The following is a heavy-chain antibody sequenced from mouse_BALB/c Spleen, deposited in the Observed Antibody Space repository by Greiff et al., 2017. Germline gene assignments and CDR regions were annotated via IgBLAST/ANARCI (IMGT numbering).Heavy chain of an antibody. CDR2: IWSGGST. CDR3: ARKKYGNYGYAMDY. Sequence: VQGVESGPGLVQPSQSLSITCTVSGFSLTSYGVHWVRQSPGKGLEWLGVIWSGGSTDYNAAFISRLSISKDNSKSQVFFKMNSLQANDTAIYYCARKKYGNYGYAMDYWGQGTSVTVSS. V-gene: IGHV2-2*02. J-gene: IGHJ4*01. CDR1: GFSLTSYG. D-gene: IGHD2-10*02.